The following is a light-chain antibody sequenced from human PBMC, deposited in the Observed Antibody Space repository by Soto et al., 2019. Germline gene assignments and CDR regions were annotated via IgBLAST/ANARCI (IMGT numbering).Light chain of an antibody. J-gene: IGKJ4*01. CDR1: QSISSW. V-gene: IGKV1-5*01. CDR3: QQYDNYKPLT. Sequence: DSQMTQSPSTLSASVGDRVTITCRASQSISSWLAWYQQKPGKAPKLLIFDASSLESGTPSRFSGRRSGTQFTLTINGLQPDDFATYYCQQYDNYKPLTFGGGTKVDIK. CDR2: DAS.